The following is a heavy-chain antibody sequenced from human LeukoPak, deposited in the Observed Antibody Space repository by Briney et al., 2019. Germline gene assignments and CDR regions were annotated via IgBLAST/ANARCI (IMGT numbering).Heavy chain of an antibody. CDR2: ISGSGGST. V-gene: IGHV3-23*01. CDR3: TKDPNGDYVGAFDP. Sequence: PGGSLRLSCAASGFTFSSYAMSWVRQAPGKGLERVSAISGSGGSTYYADSVKGRFTISRDNSKNTLYLQMNSLRAEDTAVYYCTKDPNGDYVGAFDPWGQGALVTVSS. CDR1: GFTFSSYA. J-gene: IGHJ5*02. D-gene: IGHD4-17*01.